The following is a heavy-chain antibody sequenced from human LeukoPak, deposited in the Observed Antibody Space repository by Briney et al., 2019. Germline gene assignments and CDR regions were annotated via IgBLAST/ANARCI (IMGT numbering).Heavy chain of an antibody. CDR3: AKDPRRGRTPVGPDY. J-gene: IGHJ4*02. CDR1: GFTFSNYL. CDR2: IKADGSEK. Sequence: GGSLRLSCAASGFTFSNYLMTWVRQAPGKGLEWVADIKADGSEKYYVDSVRGRFTILRDNAKNSLYLQMNSLRADDTAVYYCAKDPRRGRTPVGPDYWGQGTLVTVSS. V-gene: IGHV3-7*01. D-gene: IGHD1-26*01.